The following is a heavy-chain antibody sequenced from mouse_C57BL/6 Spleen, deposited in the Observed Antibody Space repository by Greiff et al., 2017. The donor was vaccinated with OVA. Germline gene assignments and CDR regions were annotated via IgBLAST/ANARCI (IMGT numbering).Heavy chain of an antibody. V-gene: IGHV5-17*01. CDR2: ISSGSSTI. CDR1: GFTFSDYG. CDR3: ARPYYGSSLYYFDY. J-gene: IGHJ2*01. Sequence: EVQWVESGGGLVKPGGSLKLSCAASGFTFSDYGMHWVRQAPEKGLEWVAYISSGSSTIYYADTVKGRFTISRDNAKNTLFLQMTSLRSEDTAMYYCARPYYGSSLYYFDYWGQGTTLTVSS. D-gene: IGHD1-1*01.